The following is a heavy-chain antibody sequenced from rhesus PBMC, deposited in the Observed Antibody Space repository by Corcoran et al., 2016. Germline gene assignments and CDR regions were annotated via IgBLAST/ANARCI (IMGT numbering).Heavy chain of an antibody. D-gene: IGHD3-28*01. CDR1: GFTFSSYA. Sequence: EVQLVESGGGLAKPGGSLRLSCAASGFTFSSYAMHWVRQAPGKGLEWVSAVSGGGSIYYADSVKGRFTISRDNSKNTLSLQMNSLRAEDTAVYYCAKVPTYYYESGYYTEYNRFDVWGPGVLVTVSS. J-gene: IGHJ5-1*01. CDR2: VSGGGSI. V-gene: IGHV3-103*01. CDR3: AKVPTYYYESGYYTEYNRFDV.